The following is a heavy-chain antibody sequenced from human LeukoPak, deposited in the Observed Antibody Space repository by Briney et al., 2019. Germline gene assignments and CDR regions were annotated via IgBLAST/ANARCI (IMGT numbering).Heavy chain of an antibody. CDR3: ARGSCSSTSCYPPDY. V-gene: IGHV4-61*02. J-gene: IGHJ4*02. Sequence: PSQTLSLTCTVSGGSISSGSYYWSWIRQPAGKGLEWIGRIYTSGSTNYNPSLKSRVTISVDTSKNQFSLKLSSVTAADTAVYYCARGSCSSTSCYPPDYWGQGTLVTVSS. CDR2: IYTSGST. D-gene: IGHD2-2*01. CDR1: GGSISSGSYY.